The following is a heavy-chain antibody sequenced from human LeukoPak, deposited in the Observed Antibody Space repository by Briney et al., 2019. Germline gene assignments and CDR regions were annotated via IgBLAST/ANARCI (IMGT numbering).Heavy chain of an antibody. J-gene: IGHJ3*02. CDR3: ASGEDLRGGVCHI. V-gene: IGHV3-11*01. Sequence: PGGSLRLSCAASGFTFSDYYMSWIRQAPGKGLEWVSYISSSGTPIYYADSVKGRITISRDNAQNSLYLQMNSPRAEDTAVYYCASGEDLRGGVCHIWGXGTMVTVSS. D-gene: IGHD3-16*01. CDR1: GFTFSDYY. CDR2: ISSSGTPI.